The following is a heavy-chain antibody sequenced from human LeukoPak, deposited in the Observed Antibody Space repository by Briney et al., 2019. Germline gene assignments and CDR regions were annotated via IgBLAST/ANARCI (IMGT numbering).Heavy chain of an antibody. CDR2: SYPGDSDT. CDR1: GYSFTNYW. V-gene: IGHV5-51*01. Sequence: GESLKISCKGSGYSFTNYWIGWVRQMPGKGLEWMGISYPGDSDTRYSPSFQGQVTISVDKSISTAYLQWSSLKASDTAMYYCARHLDDYGDYYFDYWGQGTLVTVSP. D-gene: IGHD4-17*01. CDR3: ARHLDDYGDYYFDY. J-gene: IGHJ4*02.